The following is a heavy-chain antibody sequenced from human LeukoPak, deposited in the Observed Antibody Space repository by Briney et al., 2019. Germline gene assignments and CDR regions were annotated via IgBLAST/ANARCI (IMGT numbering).Heavy chain of an antibody. Sequence: SETLSLTCSVSGGSITNLNYYWTWIRQPAGKRLEWIGRIYTSGGTSYNPSLKSRVTMSVDRSKNQISLNLASLTAADTALYYCAGRGPNSGTFDIWGPGTFVTVSS. J-gene: IGHJ3*02. CDR3: AGRGPNSGTFDI. D-gene: IGHD4-23*01. CDR1: GGSITNLNYY. V-gene: IGHV4-61*02. CDR2: IYTSGGT.